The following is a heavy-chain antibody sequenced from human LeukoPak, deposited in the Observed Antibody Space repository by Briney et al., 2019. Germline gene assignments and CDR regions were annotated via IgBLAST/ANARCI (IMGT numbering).Heavy chain of an antibody. CDR3: ARDTGAHKYSSGWPFDY. CDR1: GYTFTSYA. CDR2: ISAYNGNT. D-gene: IGHD6-19*01. J-gene: IGHJ4*02. V-gene: IGHV1-18*01. Sequence: GASVKVSCKASGYTFTSYAMNWVRQAPGQGLEWMGWISAYNGNTNYAQKLQGRVTMTTDTSTSTAYMELRSLRSDDTAVYYCARDTGAHKYSSGWPFDYWGQGTLVTVSS.